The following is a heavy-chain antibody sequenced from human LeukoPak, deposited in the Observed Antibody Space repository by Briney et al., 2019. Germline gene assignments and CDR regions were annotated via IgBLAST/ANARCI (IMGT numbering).Heavy chain of an antibody. D-gene: IGHD2-2*01. J-gene: IGHJ3*02. V-gene: IGHV1-69*13. CDR3: AILVNPIVVVPAARDAFDI. CDR1: GGTFSSYA. CDR2: IIPIFGTA. Sequence: ASVKVSCKASGGTFSSYAISWVRQAPGQGLEWMGGIIPIFGTANYAQKFQGRVTITADEFTSSAYMELSSLRSEDTAVYYCAILVNPIVVVPAARDAFDIWGQGTMVTVSS.